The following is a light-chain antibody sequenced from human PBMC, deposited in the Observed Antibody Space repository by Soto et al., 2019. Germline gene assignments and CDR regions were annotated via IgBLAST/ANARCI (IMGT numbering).Light chain of an antibody. J-gene: IGKJ4*01. V-gene: IGKV3-11*01. Sequence: DIVLTQSPDTLSLSPGERATLSCRASQNVRSFLAWYQQKPGQAPRLLISDASYRATGIPPRFSGSGSGTDFTLTISSLEPEDFAVYYCLQRSNWPLPVGGGTKVEI. CDR2: DAS. CDR3: LQRSNWPLP. CDR1: QNVRSF.